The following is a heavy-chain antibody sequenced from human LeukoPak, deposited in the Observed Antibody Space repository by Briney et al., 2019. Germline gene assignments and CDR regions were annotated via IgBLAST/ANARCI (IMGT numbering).Heavy chain of an antibody. D-gene: IGHD2-15*01. J-gene: IGHJ5*02. V-gene: IGHV1-2*02. CDR1: GYTFTGYY. Sequence: ASVKVPCKASGYTFTGYYMHWVRQAPGQGLEWMGWINPNSGGTNYAQKFQGRVTMTRDTSISTAYMELSRLRSDDTAVYYCARDPVVAAPYNWFDPWGQGTLVTVSS. CDR2: INPNSGGT. CDR3: ARDPVVAAPYNWFDP.